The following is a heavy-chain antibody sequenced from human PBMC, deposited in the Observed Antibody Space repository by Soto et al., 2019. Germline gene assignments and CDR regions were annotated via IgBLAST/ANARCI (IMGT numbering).Heavy chain of an antibody. J-gene: IGHJ4*02. V-gene: IGHV3-74*01. D-gene: IGHD6-6*01. CDR2: ISGNGSTT. Sequence: PGGSLRLSCAASGFTFGSYWMHWVRQAPGRGLEWISRISGNGSTTNYADSVKGRFTISRDNSKNTLYLQMNSLRAEDTAVYYCAPSIAARPGTYWGQGTLVTVSS. CDR3: APSIAARPGTY. CDR1: GFTFGSYW.